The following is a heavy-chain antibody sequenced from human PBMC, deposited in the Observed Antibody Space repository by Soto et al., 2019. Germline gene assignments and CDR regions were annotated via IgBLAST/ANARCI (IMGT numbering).Heavy chain of an antibody. Sequence: PGGSLILSCAASGFLPSYYAMHWVRQAPGKGLEWVAVISYDGSDRYYADSVKGRFTISRDNSKNTLYRQMSSLRTEDTAVYYCARVDRTITTYFYYGMDVWGLGTTVTVSS. CDR1: GFLPSYYA. V-gene: IGHV3-30-3*01. CDR3: ARVDRTITTYFYYGMDV. D-gene: IGHD1-20*01. J-gene: IGHJ6*02. CDR2: ISYDGSDR.